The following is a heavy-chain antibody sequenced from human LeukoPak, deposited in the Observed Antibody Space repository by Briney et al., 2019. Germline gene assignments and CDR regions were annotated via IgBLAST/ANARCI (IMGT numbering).Heavy chain of an antibody. V-gene: IGHV3-21*01. CDR2: IHSSSGSI. Sequence: NPGGSLRLSCAASGXNFTNYNMNWVRQAPGKGLEWVSSIHSSSGSIYYADSLKGRFTISRDNAKNSLYLQMNSLRAEDTAVYYCARDLAWDAFDIWGQGTMVTVSS. CDR1: GXNFTNYN. CDR3: ARDLAWDAFDI. J-gene: IGHJ3*02.